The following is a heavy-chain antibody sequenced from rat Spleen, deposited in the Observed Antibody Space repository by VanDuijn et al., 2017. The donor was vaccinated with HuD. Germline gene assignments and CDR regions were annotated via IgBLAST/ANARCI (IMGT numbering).Heavy chain of an antibody. J-gene: IGHJ3*01. Sequence: EVQLVESGGGLVQPGRSLKISCVASGFTFNYYWMTWIRQAPGKGLEWVATITGAGETTYYRDSVKGRFTISRDNATSTLYLQMDSLRSEDTATYYCARHSLPGYNWFAYWGQGTLVTVSS. CDR2: ITGAGETT. V-gene: IGHV5-31*01. CDR1: GFTFNYYW. CDR3: ARHSLPGYNWFAY. D-gene: IGHD1-4*01.